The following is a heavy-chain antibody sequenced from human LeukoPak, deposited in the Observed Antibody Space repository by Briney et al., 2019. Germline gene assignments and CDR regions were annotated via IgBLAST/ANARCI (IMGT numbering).Heavy chain of an antibody. CDR1: GFTFDDYG. CDR2: INWNGGST. J-gene: IGHJ3*02. V-gene: IGHV3-20*04. D-gene: IGHD1-26*01. CDR3: ARGGSGSYHDAFDI. Sequence: PGGSLRLSCAASGFTFDDYGMSWVRQAPGKGLEWVSGINWNGGSTGYADSVKGRFTISRDNSKNTLYLQMGSLRAEDMAVYYCARGGSGSYHDAFDIWGQGTMVTVSS.